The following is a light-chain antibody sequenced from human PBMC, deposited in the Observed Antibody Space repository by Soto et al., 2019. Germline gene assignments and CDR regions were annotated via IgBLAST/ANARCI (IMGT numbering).Light chain of an antibody. J-gene: IGLJ1*01. CDR2: EVS. CDR3: SSYTCSSTLYV. Sequence: QSALTQPASVSGSPGQSITISCTGTSSDVGGYNYVSWYQQHPGKAPKLMISEVSNRPSGVSNRFSGSKSGNTASLTISGLQAEDEADYYCSSYTCSSTLYVFGTGTKLTVL. CDR1: SSDVGGYNY. V-gene: IGLV2-14*01.